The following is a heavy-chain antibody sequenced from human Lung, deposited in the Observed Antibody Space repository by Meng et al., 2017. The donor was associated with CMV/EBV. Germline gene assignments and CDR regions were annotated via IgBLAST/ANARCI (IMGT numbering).Heavy chain of an antibody. V-gene: IGHV3-7*01. CDR1: GFTFSSYW. J-gene: IGHJ6*02. CDR2: INQDGSEK. Sequence: ESLKISCAASGFTFSSYWMSWVRQAPGKGLEWVANINQDGSEKYYVDPVEDRFTISRDNAKDSLYLQMNALRAEDTAVYYCARRPWGLDVWGQGTTVTVSS. CDR3: ARRPWGLDV.